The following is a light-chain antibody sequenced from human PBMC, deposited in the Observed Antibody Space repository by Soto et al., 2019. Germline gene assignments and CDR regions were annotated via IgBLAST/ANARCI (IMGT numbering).Light chain of an antibody. CDR3: STYTSSNTWV. J-gene: IGLJ3*02. CDR2: EFS. CDR1: SSDVGGYNY. Sequence: QSALTQPASVSGSPGQSITISCTGTSSDVGGYNYVSWYQQRPGKVPRLMIYEFSNRPSGLSNRFSGSKSGNTASLTISGLQAEDEADYYCSTYTSSNTWVFGGGTKLTVL. V-gene: IGLV2-14*01.